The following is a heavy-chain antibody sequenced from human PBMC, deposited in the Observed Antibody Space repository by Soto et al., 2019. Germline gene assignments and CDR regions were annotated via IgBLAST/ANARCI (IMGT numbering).Heavy chain of an antibody. D-gene: IGHD3-22*01. CDR2: IYYSGST. J-gene: IGHJ3*02. CDR1: GGSISSGGYY. V-gene: IGHV4-31*03. Sequence: QVQLQESGPGLVKPSQTLSLTCTVSGGSISSGGYYWSWIRQHPGKGLEWIGYIYYSGSTYYNPSLKSRVTISVDTSKNQFSLKLSSVTAADTAVYYCARFDRLPPFWAGAFDIWGQGTMVTVSS. CDR3: ARFDRLPPFWAGAFDI.